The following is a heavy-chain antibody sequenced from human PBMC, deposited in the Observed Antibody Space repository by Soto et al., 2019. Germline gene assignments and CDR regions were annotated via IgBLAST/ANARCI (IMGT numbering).Heavy chain of an antibody. J-gene: IGHJ3*02. CDR2: IIPIFGTA. D-gene: IGHD3-22*01. V-gene: IGHV1-69*13. Sequence: SLYVSCKASGGTFSRYAISWVLQAPGQGLEWMGGIIPIFGTANYAQKFQGRVTITADESTSTAYMELSSLRSEDTAVYYCARGEKGMVIGAFDIWGQGTMVTVSS. CDR1: GGTFSRYA. CDR3: ARGEKGMVIGAFDI.